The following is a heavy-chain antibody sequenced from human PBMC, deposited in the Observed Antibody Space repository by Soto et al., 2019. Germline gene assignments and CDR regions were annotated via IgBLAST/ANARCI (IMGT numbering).Heavy chain of an antibody. Sequence: GVSLRLSWVVSGFTFSSYWMAWVRQAPGKGLEWVADIKQDGNDTYYVDSVKGRFTISRDNAENSVYLQMNSLRAEDTAVYYCTRVDYDFWSGYPALYYYGMDVWGQGPTVTVSS. J-gene: IGHJ6*02. V-gene: IGHV3-7*03. CDR2: IKQDGNDT. D-gene: IGHD3-3*01. CDR1: GFTFSSYW. CDR3: TRVDYDFWSGYPALYYYGMDV.